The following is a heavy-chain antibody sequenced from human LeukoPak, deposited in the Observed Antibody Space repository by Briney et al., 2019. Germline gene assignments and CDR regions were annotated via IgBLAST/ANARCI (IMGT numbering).Heavy chain of an antibody. CDR2: ISVSGGVR. V-gene: IGHV3-48*02. Sequence: PWGSLPLSCVASGSPFSSYSMNWIRQAPGKGRGWVSYISVSGGVRSYADSVKGRFTISRDDARNSLYLQMNSLKDEDTAVYYCARDRGYFYDQLDYWGQGTLVTVSS. CDR1: GSPFSSYS. CDR3: ARDRGYFYDQLDY. J-gene: IGHJ4*02. D-gene: IGHD2/OR15-2a*01.